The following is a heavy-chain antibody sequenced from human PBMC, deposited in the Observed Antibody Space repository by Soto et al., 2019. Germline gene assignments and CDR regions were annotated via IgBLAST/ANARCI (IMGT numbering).Heavy chain of an antibody. D-gene: IGHD3-22*01. J-gene: IGHJ6*02. CDR2: LSGSGLST. CDR1: GFQFSNFA. Sequence: EVQLLESGGGLVQPGGSLRLSCAASGFQFSNFAISWVRQAPGKGLEWVSALSGSGLSTHYADSVKGRFTISRDNSKNTLYLQMNRLRAEDTALYYCAKDRGTNYYFYGMDVWGQGTTVAVSS. V-gene: IGHV3-23*01. CDR3: AKDRGTNYYFYGMDV.